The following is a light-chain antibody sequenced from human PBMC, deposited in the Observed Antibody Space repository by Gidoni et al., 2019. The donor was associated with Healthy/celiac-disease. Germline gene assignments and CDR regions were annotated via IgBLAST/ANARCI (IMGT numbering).Light chain of an antibody. Sequence: QAVLTQPASLSASPGASASLTCTLRSGINVGTYRIYWYQQKPGSPPQYLLRYKSDSDKQQGSGVPSRFSGSKDASANAGILLISGHQSEDEADYYCMIWHSSASVFGGGTKLTVL. J-gene: IGLJ3*02. CDR3: MIWHSSASV. CDR2: YKSDSDK. CDR1: SGINVGTYR. V-gene: IGLV5-45*01.